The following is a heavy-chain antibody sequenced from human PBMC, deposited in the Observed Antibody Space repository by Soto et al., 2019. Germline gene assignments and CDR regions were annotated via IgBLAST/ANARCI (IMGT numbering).Heavy chain of an antibody. V-gene: IGHV3-21*01. CDR2: ISDSGHYI. J-gene: IGHJ5*02. CDR1: VFTFSTYG. CDR3: ARSGLALPYSASHWFDP. D-gene: IGHD3-22*01. Sequence: PGGSLRLSCAASVFTFSTYGMNWVRQAPGKGLEWLSSISDSGHYIYYADSVKGRFTISRDNAKNSLFLQMNSPRGEDTAVYYCARSGLALPYSASHWFDPWGHGTLVTVSS.